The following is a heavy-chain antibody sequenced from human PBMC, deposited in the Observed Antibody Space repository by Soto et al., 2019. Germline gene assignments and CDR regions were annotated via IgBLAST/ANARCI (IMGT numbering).Heavy chain of an antibody. CDR2: IKQDGSEK. J-gene: IGHJ4*02. V-gene: IGHV3-7*01. CDR1: GFIFSSYW. CDR3: VPGFDY. Sequence: GGSLRLSCTAAGFIFSSYWMSWVRQAPGKGLEWVANIKQDGSEKNYVDSVKGRFTISRDNAKNSLYLQMNSLRAEDTAVYYCVPGFDYWGQGTLVTVSS.